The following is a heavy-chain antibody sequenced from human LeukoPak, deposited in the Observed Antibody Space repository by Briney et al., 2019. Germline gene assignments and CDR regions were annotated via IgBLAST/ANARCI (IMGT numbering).Heavy chain of an antibody. CDR2: ISGSGGST. V-gene: IGHV3-23*01. D-gene: IGHD3-22*01. J-gene: IGHJ6*02. CDR1: GFTFSSYA. CDR3: ASPNYYDSSDHGMDV. Sequence: PGGSLRLSCAASGFTFSSYAMSWVRQAPGKGLEWVSAISGSGGSTYYADSVKGRFTISRDNHKNTLYLQMHSLRAEDTAVYYCASPNYYDSSDHGMDVWGQDTTVTVSS.